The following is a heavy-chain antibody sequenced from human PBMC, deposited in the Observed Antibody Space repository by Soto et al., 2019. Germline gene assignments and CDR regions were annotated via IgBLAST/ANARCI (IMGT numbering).Heavy chain of an antibody. CDR2: IYNDGTYS. D-gene: IGHD3-10*01. CDR1: GFIFKMYW. V-gene: IGHV3-74*01. CDR3: TRGPRPISTGTGAY. J-gene: IGHJ4*02. Sequence: PGGSLRLSCAASGFIFKMYWMHWVRQSPGKGLVWISRIYNDGTYSDYADSVRDRFTISRDSVNDTLYLQMNNLRAEDSGLYYCTRGPRPISTGTGAYWGQGTQVTVSS.